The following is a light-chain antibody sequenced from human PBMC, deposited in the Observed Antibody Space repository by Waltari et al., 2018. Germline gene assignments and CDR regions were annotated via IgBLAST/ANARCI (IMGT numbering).Light chain of an antibody. J-gene: IGKJ2*01. CDR2: GAS. CDR3: QQYGTSLYT. Sequence: EIVLTQSPGTLSLSPGERATLSCRASKTISSNYFAWYQQKPGQAPRPLIYGASTRATGIADRFSGSGSGTDFTLTISRLEPEDFAVYYCQQYGTSLYTFGQGTKLEI. CDR1: KTISSNY. V-gene: IGKV3-20*01.